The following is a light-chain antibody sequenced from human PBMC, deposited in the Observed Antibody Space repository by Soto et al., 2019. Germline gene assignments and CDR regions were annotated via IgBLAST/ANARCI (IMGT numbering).Light chain of an antibody. CDR1: QRVSGGF. V-gene: IGKV3D-20*01. J-gene: IGKJ1*01. CDR3: QQYGSSPRT. Sequence: DIVLTQSPATLSLSPGEIATLYFGASQRVSGGFLAWYQQKPGLAPRLILYDTSFRATGIPDRFSGSGSGTDFTLTISRLEPEDFAVYYCQQYGSSPRTFGQGTKVDIK. CDR2: DTS.